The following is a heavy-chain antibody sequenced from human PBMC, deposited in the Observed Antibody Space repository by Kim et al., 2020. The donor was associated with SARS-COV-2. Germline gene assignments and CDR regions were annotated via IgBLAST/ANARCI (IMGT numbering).Heavy chain of an antibody. Sequence: SETLSLTCAVYGGSFSGYYWSWIRQPPGKGLEWIGEINHSGSTNYNPSLKSRVTISVDTSKNQFSLKLSSVTAADTAVYYCASLKREYSSSRWYFDLWGRGTLVTVSS. CDR2: INHSGST. D-gene: IGHD6-6*01. V-gene: IGHV4-34*01. CDR3: ASLKREYSSSRWYFDL. CDR1: GGSFSGYY. J-gene: IGHJ2*01.